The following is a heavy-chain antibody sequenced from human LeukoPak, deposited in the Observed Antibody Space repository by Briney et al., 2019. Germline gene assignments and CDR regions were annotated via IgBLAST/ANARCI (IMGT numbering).Heavy chain of an antibody. CDR3: ARTREWLPSSNFDY. CDR2: INHSGST. Sequence: SETLSLTCAVYGGSFSGYYWSWIRQPPGKGLEWIGEINHSGSTNYNPSPKSRVTISVDTSKNQFSLKLSSVTAADTAVYYCARTREWLPSSNFDYWGQGTLVTVSS. D-gene: IGHD3-3*01. J-gene: IGHJ4*02. V-gene: IGHV4-34*01. CDR1: GGSFSGYY.